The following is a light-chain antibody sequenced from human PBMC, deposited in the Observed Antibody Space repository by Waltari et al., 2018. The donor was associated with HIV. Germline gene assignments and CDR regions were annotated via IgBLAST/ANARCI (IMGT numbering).Light chain of an antibody. CDR3: LQYSKWPT. CDR2: GVS. J-gene: IGKJ4*01. V-gene: IGKV3-15*01. CDR1: QSISSS. Sequence: EIVMTQSPATLSVSPGERVILSCRASQSISSSLAWYQKILGQSPRLLIYGVSIRAAGIPARFSGSGSGTDFTLTISSLQSEDFAVYFCLQYSKWPTFGGGTKVEIK.